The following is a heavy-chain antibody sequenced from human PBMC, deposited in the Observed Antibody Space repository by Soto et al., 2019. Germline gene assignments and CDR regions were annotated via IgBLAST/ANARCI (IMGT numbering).Heavy chain of an antibody. Sequence: ASVKVSCKASGYTFTSYGISWVRQATGQGLEWMGWISAYNGNTNYAQKLQGRVTMTTDTSTSTAYMELRSLRSDDTAVYYCARHVAMIVVVDYYGMDVWGQGTTVTVSS. CDR1: GYTFTSYG. J-gene: IGHJ6*02. CDR3: ARHVAMIVVVDYYGMDV. V-gene: IGHV1-18*01. CDR2: ISAYNGNT. D-gene: IGHD3-22*01.